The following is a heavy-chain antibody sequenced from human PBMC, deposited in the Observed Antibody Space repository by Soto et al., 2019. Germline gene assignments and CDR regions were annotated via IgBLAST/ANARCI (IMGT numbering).Heavy chain of an antibody. Sequence: ASVKVACKASGCTFSGYAISWVRQAPGKGLEWMGGIIPIFGTANYAQKFQGRVTITADESTSTAYMELSSLRSEDTAVYYCARARGPSGALDYGMDVWGQGTTVTVSS. D-gene: IGHD6-19*01. J-gene: IGHJ6*02. CDR1: GCTFSGYA. CDR2: IIPIFGTA. V-gene: IGHV1-69*01. CDR3: ARARGPSGALDYGMDV.